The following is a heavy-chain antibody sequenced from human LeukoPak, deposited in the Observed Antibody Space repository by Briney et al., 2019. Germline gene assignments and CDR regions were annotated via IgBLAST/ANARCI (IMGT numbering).Heavy chain of an antibody. CDR2: IYYSGST. CDR3: ARTGSSGYFRSDY. CDR1: GGSISSYY. D-gene: IGHD3-22*01. J-gene: IGHJ4*02. V-gene: IGHV4-59*08. Sequence: SETLSLTCTVSGGSISSYYWSWIRQPPGKGLEWIGYIYYSGSTNYNPSLKSRVTISVDTSKNQFSLKLSSVTAADTAVYYCARTGSSGYFRSDYWGQGTLVTVSS.